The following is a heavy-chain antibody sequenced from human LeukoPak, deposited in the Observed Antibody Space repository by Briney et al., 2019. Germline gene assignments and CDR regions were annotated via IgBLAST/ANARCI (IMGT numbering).Heavy chain of an antibody. J-gene: IGHJ6*03. CDR3: ARDPYGSGSQHKYYYYYYYMDV. CDR2: INPNSGGT. Sequence: ASVKVSCKASGYTFTGYYMHWVRQAPGQGLGWMGWINPNSGGTNYAQKFQGRVTMTRDTSISTAYMELSRLRSDDTAVYYCARDPYGSGSQHKYYYYYYYMDVWGKGTTVTVSS. CDR1: GYTFTGYY. V-gene: IGHV1-2*02. D-gene: IGHD3-10*01.